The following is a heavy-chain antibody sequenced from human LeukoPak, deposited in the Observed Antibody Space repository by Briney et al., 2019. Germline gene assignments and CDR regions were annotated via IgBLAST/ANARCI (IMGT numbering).Heavy chain of an antibody. V-gene: IGHV4-4*07. Sequence: SETLSLTCTVSGGSISSYYWSWIRQPAGKGLEWIGRIYTSGSTNYNPSLKNRVTMSVDTSKNQFSLKLSSVTAADTAVYYCAGISSSSGLDYFDYWGQGTLVTVSS. CDR2: IYTSGST. D-gene: IGHD6-6*01. CDR1: GGSISSYY. J-gene: IGHJ4*02. CDR3: AGISSSSGLDYFDY.